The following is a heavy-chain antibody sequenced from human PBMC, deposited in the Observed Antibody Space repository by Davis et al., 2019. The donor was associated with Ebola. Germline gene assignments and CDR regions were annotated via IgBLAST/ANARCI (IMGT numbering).Heavy chain of an antibody. CDR2: ISGSGGTI. J-gene: IGHJ1*01. Sequence: PGGSLRLSCAASGFTFSDYYMSWIRQAPGKGPEWVSSISGSGGTIYYADSVKGRFTISRDNAKNSLYLQMNSLRAEDTAVYYCAQDMIEEGLSSPHPDFQHWGQGTLVIVSS. V-gene: IGHV3-11*01. CDR1: GFTFSDYY. D-gene: IGHD3-22*01. CDR3: AQDMIEEGLSSPHPDFQH.